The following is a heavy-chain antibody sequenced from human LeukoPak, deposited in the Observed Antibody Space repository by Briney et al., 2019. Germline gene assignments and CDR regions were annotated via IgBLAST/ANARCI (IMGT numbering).Heavy chain of an antibody. Sequence: GGSLRLSCAASGFTFSSYSMNWVRQAPGKGLEWVSSISSSSSYIYYADSVKGRFTISGDNAKNSLYLQMDSLRAEDTAVYYCASGSYSKFDYWGQGTLVTVSS. D-gene: IGHD1-26*01. CDR2: ISSSSSYI. J-gene: IGHJ4*02. CDR1: GFTFSSYS. V-gene: IGHV3-21*01. CDR3: ASGSYSKFDY.